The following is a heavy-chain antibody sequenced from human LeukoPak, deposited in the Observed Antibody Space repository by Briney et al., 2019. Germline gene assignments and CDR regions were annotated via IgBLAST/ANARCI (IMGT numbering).Heavy chain of an antibody. Sequence: PGGSLRLSCAASGFTFSSYGMHWVRQAPGKGLEWVAFIRYDGSNKYYADSVKGRFTISRDNSKNTLYLQMNSLRAEDTAEYYCAKDQRQWLRLSYYYYGMDVWGQGTTVTVSS. D-gene: IGHD5-12*01. CDR3: AKDQRQWLRLSYYYYGMDV. CDR2: IRYDGSNK. V-gene: IGHV3-30*02. CDR1: GFTFSSYG. J-gene: IGHJ6*02.